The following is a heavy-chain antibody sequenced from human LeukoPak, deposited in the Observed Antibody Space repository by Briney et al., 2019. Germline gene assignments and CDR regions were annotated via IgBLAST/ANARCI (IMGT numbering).Heavy chain of an antibody. V-gene: IGHV3-23*01. D-gene: IGHD4-17*01. CDR1: GFTFSSYA. CDR2: ISGSGGST. Sequence: GGSLRLSCAASGFTFSSYAMSRVRQAPGKGLEWVSAISGSGGSTYYADSVKGRFTISRDNSKNTLYLQMNSLRAEDTAVYYCANDKATVTTSLFDYWGQGTLVTVSS. J-gene: IGHJ4*02. CDR3: ANDKATVTTSLFDY.